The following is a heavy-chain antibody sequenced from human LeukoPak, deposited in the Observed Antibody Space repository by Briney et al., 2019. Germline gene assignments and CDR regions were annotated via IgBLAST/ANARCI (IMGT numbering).Heavy chain of an antibody. V-gene: IGHV3-23*01. CDR1: GFTFSSYW. CDR2: ISGSGGST. J-gene: IGHJ4*02. Sequence: PGGSLRLSCAASGFTFSSYWMHWVRQAPGKGLEWVSAISGSGGSTYYADSVKGRFTISRDNSKNTLYLQMNSLRAEDTAVYYCAKDLLVSLFGVVTDYWGQGTLVTVSS. CDR3: AKDLLVSLFGVVTDY. D-gene: IGHD3-3*01.